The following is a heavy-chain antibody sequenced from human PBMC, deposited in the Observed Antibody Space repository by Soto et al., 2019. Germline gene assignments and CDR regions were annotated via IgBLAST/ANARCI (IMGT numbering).Heavy chain of an antibody. CDR2: TYYRSKWYN. V-gene: IGHV6-1*01. CDR3: ARGVLKRGVYGSSWTGVKRNWFDP. J-gene: IGHJ5*02. CDR1: GDSVSSNSAA. D-gene: IGHD6-13*01. Sequence: SQTLSLTCAISGDSVSSNSAAWNWIRQSPSRGLEWLGRTYYRSKWYNDYAVSVKSRITINPDTSKNQFSLQLNSVTPEDTAVYYCARGVLKRGVYGSSWTGVKRNWFDPWGQGTLVTVSS.